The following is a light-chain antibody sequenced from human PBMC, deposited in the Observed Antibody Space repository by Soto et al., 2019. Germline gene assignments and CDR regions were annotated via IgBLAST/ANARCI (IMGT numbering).Light chain of an antibody. J-gene: IGKJ4*01. V-gene: IGKV4-1*01. CDR3: QQYYSPPLT. CDR2: WAS. Sequence: DIVMTQSPDSLAVSLGERATVSCRSSQNVFYSFNTKNYLAWYQQKPGQPHTLLISWASTRESGVPDRFGGSGSGTDFTRTITSLQAEDVADYFCQQYYSPPLTVGGGTKGEIK. CDR1: QNVFYSFNTKNY.